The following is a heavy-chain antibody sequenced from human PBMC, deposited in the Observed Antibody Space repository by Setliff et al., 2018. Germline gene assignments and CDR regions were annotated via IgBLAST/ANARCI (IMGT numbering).Heavy chain of an antibody. CDR2: IKSKTDGGTT. V-gene: IGHV3-15*01. J-gene: IGHJ6*03. CDR3: TREASVDFWSGYPYYYYMDV. D-gene: IGHD3-3*01. Sequence: GGSLRLSCAASGFTFSNAWMSWVRQAPGKGLEWVGRIKSKTDGGTTEYAASVKGRFTISRDDSKSIAYLQMNSLKTEDTAVYYCTREASVDFWSGYPYYYYMDVWGKGTTVTVSS. CDR1: GFTFSNAW.